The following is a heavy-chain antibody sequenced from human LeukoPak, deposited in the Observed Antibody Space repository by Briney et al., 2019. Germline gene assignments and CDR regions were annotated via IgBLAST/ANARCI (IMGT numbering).Heavy chain of an antibody. V-gene: IGHV4-59*01. Sequence: PSETLSLTCTVSGGSISSYYWSWIRQPPGKGLEWIGYIYYSGSTNYNPSLKSRVTISVDTSKNQFSLKLSSVTAADTAVYYRARASMTRYYYYGMDVWGQGTTVTVSS. CDR2: IYYSGST. CDR1: GGSISSYY. D-gene: IGHD2-2*01. CDR3: ARASMTRYYYYGMDV. J-gene: IGHJ6*02.